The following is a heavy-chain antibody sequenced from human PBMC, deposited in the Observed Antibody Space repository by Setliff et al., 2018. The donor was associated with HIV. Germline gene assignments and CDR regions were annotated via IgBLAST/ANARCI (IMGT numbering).Heavy chain of an antibody. CDR3: AREIVTLYTGGHYLYGIDV. Sequence: GGSLRLSCAASGFIVSSNHMSWVRQAPGKGLVWVSRINSDGTSTTYADSVKGRFTISRENARNSLYLQMNSLRAGDTAVYYCAREIVTLYTGGHYLYGIDVWGQGTAVTVSS. CDR1: GFIVSSNH. J-gene: IGHJ6*02. D-gene: IGHD3-22*01. CDR2: INSDGTST. V-gene: IGHV3-74*03.